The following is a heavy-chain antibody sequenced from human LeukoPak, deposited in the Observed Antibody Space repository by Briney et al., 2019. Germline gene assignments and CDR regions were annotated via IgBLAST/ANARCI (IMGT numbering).Heavy chain of an antibody. V-gene: IGHV5-51*01. CDR3: ARLEGAVAGTYYYYGMDV. CDR1: GYSFTSYW. CDR2: IYPGDSDT. J-gene: IGHJ6*02. D-gene: IGHD6-19*01. Sequence: GESLKISCKGSGYSFTSYWIGWVRQMPGKGLEWMGIIYPGDSDTRYSPSFQGQVTISADKSISTAYLQWSSLKASDTAMYYCARLEGAVAGTYYYYGMDVWGQGTTVTVSS.